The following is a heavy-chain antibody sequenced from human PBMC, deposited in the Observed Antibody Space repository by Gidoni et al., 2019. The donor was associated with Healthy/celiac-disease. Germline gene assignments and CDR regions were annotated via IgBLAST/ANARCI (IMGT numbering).Heavy chain of an antibody. V-gene: IGHV4-34*01. CDR2: INHSGST. CDR3: ARTVGWRWLQFKGLYFDY. Sequence: QVPLQQWGAGLLKPSETLSLTCAVYGGSFSGYYWSWIRQPPGKGLEWIGEINHSGSTNYNPSLKSRVTISVDTSKNQFSLKLSSVTAADTAVYYCARTVGWRWLQFKGLYFDYWGQGTLVTVSS. CDR1: GGSFSGYY. J-gene: IGHJ4*02. D-gene: IGHD5-12*01.